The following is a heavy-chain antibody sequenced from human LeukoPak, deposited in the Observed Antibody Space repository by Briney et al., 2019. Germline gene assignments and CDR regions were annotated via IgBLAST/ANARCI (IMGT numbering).Heavy chain of an antibody. CDR1: GGSISSYY. CDR3: ARDAGYCSGGSCPPRQYYYYGMDV. Sequence: SETLSLTCTVSGGSISSYYWSWIRQPLGKGLEWIGYIYYSGSTNYNPPLKSRVTISVDTSKNQFSLKLSSVTAADTAVYYCARDAGYCSGGSCPPRQYYYYGMDVWGQGTTVTVSS. CDR2: IYYSGST. V-gene: IGHV4-59*01. J-gene: IGHJ6*02. D-gene: IGHD2-15*01.